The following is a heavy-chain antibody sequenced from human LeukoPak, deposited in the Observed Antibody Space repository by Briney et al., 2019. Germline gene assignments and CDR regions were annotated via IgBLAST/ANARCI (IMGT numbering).Heavy chain of an antibody. CDR1: GFTFSSYG. CDR2: IWYDGSNK. D-gene: IGHD3-22*01. J-gene: IGHJ5*02. V-gene: IGHV3-33*06. Sequence: GGSRRLSCAASGFTFSSYGMHWVRQAPGKGLEWVAVIWYDGSNKYYADSVKGRFTISRDNSKNTLYLQMNRLRAEDTAVYYCAKDHYYDSSGYYWPPWGQGTLVTVSS. CDR3: AKDHYYDSSGYYWPP.